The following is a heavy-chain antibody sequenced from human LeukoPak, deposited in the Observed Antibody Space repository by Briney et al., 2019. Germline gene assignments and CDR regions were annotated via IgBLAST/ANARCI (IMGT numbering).Heavy chain of an antibody. J-gene: IGHJ4*02. CDR2: INHSGST. CDR1: GGSFSGYY. D-gene: IGHD6-13*01. V-gene: IGHV4-34*01. CDR3: ASESAGGDY. Sequence: PSETLSLTCAVYGGSFSGYYWSWIRQPPGKGLEWIGEINHSGSTNYNPSLKRRVTISVDTSKNQFSLKLSSVTAADTAVYYCASESAGGDYWGQGTLVTVSS.